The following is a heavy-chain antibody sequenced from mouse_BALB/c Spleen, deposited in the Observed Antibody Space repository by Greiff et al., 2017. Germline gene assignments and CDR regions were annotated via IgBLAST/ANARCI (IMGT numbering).Heavy chain of an antibody. CDR3: ARGGITTATNYFDY. CDR1: GYSITSGYY. Sequence: EVQLQESGPGLVKPSQSLSLTCSVTGYSITSGYYWNWIRQFPGNKLEWMGYISYDGSNNYNPSLKNRISITRDTSKNQFFLKLNSVTTEDTATYYCARGGITTATNYFDYWGQGTTLTVSS. D-gene: IGHD1-2*01. V-gene: IGHV3-6*02. CDR2: ISYDGSN. J-gene: IGHJ2*01.